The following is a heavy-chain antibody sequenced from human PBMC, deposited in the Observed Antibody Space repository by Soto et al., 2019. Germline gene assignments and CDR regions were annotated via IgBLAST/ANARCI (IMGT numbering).Heavy chain of an antibody. CDR2: IRSIANNYAT. CDR1: GFTFSDSA. CDR3: TRHLMDV. J-gene: IGHJ6*02. Sequence: EVQLVESGGGLVQPGGSLKLSYAASGFTFSDSAMHWVRQASGKGLEWVGHIRSIANNYATAYASSVKGRFTISRDDSKNTAYLQMNSLKTEDTAVYYCTRHLMDVWDQGTTVTVSS. V-gene: IGHV3-73*01.